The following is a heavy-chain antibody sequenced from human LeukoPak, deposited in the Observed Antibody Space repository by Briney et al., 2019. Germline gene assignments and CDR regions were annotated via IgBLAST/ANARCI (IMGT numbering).Heavy chain of an antibody. J-gene: IGHJ4*02. CDR1: GGSINSYY. Sequence: SETLSLTCTVSGGSINSYYWSWIRQPPGKGLEWIGYIYDSGSANYNPSPKSRVTISVDTSKNQFSLKLSSVTAADTAVYYCARTHYDSSGYYSYYFDYWGQGTLVTVSS. D-gene: IGHD3-22*01. CDR2: IYDSGSA. V-gene: IGHV4-59*01. CDR3: ARTHYDSSGYYSYYFDY.